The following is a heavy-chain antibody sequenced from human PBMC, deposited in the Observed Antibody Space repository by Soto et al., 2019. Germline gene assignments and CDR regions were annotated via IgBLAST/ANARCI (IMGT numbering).Heavy chain of an antibody. CDR3: ETTYYDFWSGYYTGDY. D-gene: IGHD3-3*01. V-gene: IGHV4-34*01. Sequence: SETLSLTCAVYGRSFSGYYWSWIRQPPGKGLEWIGEINHSGSTNYNPSLKSRVTISVDTSKNQFSLKLSSVTAADTAVYYCETTYYDFWSGYYTGDYWGQGTLVTVSS. CDR1: GRSFSGYY. CDR2: INHSGST. J-gene: IGHJ4*02.